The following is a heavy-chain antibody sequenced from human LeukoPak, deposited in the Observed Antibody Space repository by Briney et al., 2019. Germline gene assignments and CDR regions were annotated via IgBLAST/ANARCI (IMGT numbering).Heavy chain of an antibody. CDR1: GGTFSSYA. J-gene: IGHJ3*02. CDR3: ASMQPSSAFDI. V-gene: IGHV1-69*04. CDR2: IIPILGIA. Sequence: WASVKVSCKASGGTFSSYAISWVRQAPGQGLEWMGRIIPILGIANYAQKFQGRVTITADKPTSTAYMELSSPRSEDTAVYYCASMQPSSAFDIWGQGTMVTVSS. D-gene: IGHD6-13*01.